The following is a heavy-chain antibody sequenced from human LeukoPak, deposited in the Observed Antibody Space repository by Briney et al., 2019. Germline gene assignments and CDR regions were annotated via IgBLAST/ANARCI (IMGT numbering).Heavy chain of an antibody. CDR2: MNPNSGNT. D-gene: IGHD3-3*01. J-gene: IGHJ4*02. CDR1: GYTFTSYD. Sequence: ASVKVSCKASGYTFTSYDINWVRQATGQGLEWMGWMNPNSGNTGYAQKFQGRVTITRNTSISTAYMELSSLRSEDTAVYYCARDIYDFWSGYYDYWGQGTLVTVSS. CDR3: ARDIYDFWSGYYDY. V-gene: IGHV1-8*03.